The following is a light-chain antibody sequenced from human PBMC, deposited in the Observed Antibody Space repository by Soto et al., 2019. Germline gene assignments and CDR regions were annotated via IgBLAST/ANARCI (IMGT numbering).Light chain of an antibody. CDR3: QQYGSSPLT. CDR2: GAS. J-gene: IGKJ4*01. CDR1: QSVSSSY. Sequence: EIVLTQSPGTLSLSPGERATLSCRASQSVSSSYLAWYQQKPGQAPRLLIYGASSRATGIPDRFSGSGSGTDFTLTISRLEPEDFEAYYCQQYGSSPLTFGGGTMVDIK. V-gene: IGKV3-20*01.